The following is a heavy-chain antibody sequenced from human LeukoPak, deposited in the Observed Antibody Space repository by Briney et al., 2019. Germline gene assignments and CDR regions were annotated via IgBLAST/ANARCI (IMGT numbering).Heavy chain of an antibody. CDR2: INHSGST. Sequence: SETLSLTCAVYGGSFSGYYWSWIRQPPGKGLEWIGEINHSGSTNYNPSLKSRVTISVDTSKNQFSLKLSSVTAADTAVYYCARAVVYDSSGYYNGWGQGTLVTVSS. CDR1: GGSFSGYY. V-gene: IGHV4-34*01. J-gene: IGHJ4*02. CDR3: ARAVVYDSSGYYNG. D-gene: IGHD3-22*01.